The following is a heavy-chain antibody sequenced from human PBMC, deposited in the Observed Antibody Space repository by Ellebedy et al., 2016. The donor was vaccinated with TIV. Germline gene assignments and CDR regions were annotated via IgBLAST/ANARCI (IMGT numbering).Heavy chain of an antibody. D-gene: IGHD6-6*01. V-gene: IGHV3-30*01. J-gene: IGHJ4*02. Sequence: GESLKISCAASGFTFSSYAMHWVRQAPGKGLEWVAVISYDGSNKYYADSVKGRFTISRDNSKNTLYLQMNSLRAEDTAVYYCSSSFDYWGQGTLVTVSS. CDR1: GFTFSSYA. CDR2: ISYDGSNK. CDR3: SSSFDY.